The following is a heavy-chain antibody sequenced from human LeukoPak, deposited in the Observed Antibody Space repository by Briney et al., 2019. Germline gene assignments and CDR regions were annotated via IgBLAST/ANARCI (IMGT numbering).Heavy chain of an antibody. CDR3: ARHGTNYYDSRGWFGAFDI. Sequence: SETLSLTCAVYGGSFSGYYRSWIRQPPGKGLEWIGSMYYSGSTYYNPSLKSRVTISVDTSKNQFSLKLSSVTAADTAVYYCARHGTNYYDSRGWFGAFDIWGQGTMVTVSS. V-gene: IGHV4-34*01. D-gene: IGHD3-22*01. J-gene: IGHJ3*02. CDR2: MYYSGST. CDR1: GGSFSGYY.